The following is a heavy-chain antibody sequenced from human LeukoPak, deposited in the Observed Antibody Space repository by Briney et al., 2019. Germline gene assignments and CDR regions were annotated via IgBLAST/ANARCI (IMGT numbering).Heavy chain of an antibody. J-gene: IGHJ4*02. CDR1: GNTFPNYW. V-gene: IGHV5-51*01. CDR2: IYAGDSHT. CDR3: ERLQHNSRGPTDY. D-gene: IGHD1-20*01. Sequence: GESLKISCKGSGNTFPNYWIGWVRQMPGKGLEWMGTIYAGDSHTTYSPSFQGQVTISTYKSISTAYLQWSSLKAPDTAMYYCERLQHNSRGPTDYWGQGTLVTVSS.